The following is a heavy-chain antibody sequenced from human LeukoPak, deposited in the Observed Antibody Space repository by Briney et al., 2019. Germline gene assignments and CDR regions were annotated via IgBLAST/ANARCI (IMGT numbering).Heavy chain of an antibody. CDR1: GYTFTSYG. Sequence: GASVKVSCKASGYTFTSYGMHWVRQAPGQRLEWMGWINAGNGNTKYSQKFQGRVTITRDTSASTAYMELSSLRSEDTAVYYCAVEVLLKARGAFDIWGQGTMVTVSS. D-gene: IGHD3-10*01. J-gene: IGHJ3*02. CDR2: INAGNGNT. CDR3: AVEVLLKARGAFDI. V-gene: IGHV1-3*01.